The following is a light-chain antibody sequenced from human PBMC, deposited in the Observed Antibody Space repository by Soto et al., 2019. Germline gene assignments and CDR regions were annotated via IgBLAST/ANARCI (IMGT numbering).Light chain of an antibody. CDR3: QQSYSTPSIT. CDR2: AAS. Sequence: DIQMTQSPSALSASVGDRVTITCRASQSITNYLNWYQHKPGQAPNLLIYAASSLQSGVPSRFSGSGSGTDFTLTISSLQPEDFATYYCQQSYSTPSITFGQGTRLENK. CDR1: QSITNY. V-gene: IGKV1-39*01. J-gene: IGKJ5*01.